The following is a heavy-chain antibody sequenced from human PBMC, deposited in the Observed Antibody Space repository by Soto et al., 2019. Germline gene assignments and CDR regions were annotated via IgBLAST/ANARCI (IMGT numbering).Heavy chain of an antibody. D-gene: IGHD1-26*01. CDR3: ARDLWMGGTYKGMDL. CDR1: GYTFTRYG. Sequence: QVQLVQSGAEVKKAGASVKVSCKASGYTFTRYGFSWVRQAPGQGLEWMGWINAHNGNTNYPQKFQCRVTMTTDTSTSTAYMELRSLRSADTAVYYCARDLWMGGTYKGMDLWGQGTTVTVSS. V-gene: IGHV1-18*01. CDR2: INAHNGNT. J-gene: IGHJ6*02.